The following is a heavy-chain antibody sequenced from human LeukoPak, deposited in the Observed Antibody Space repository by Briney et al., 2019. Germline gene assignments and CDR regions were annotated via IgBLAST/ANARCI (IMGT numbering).Heavy chain of an antibody. Sequence: GESLKISCKGSGYSFTSYWIGWVRQMPGKGLEWMGIIYPGDSDTRYSPSLQGQVTISANKSISTAYLQWSSLKASDTAMYYCARLHPGIAAAGTSVSAFDIWGQGTMVTVSS. CDR1: GYSFTSYW. CDR3: ARLHPGIAAAGTSVSAFDI. J-gene: IGHJ3*02. V-gene: IGHV5-51*01. D-gene: IGHD6-13*01. CDR2: IYPGDSDT.